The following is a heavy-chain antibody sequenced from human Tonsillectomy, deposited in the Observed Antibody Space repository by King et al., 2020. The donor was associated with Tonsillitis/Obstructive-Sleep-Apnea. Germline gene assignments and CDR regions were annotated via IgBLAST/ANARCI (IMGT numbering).Heavy chain of an antibody. Sequence: VQLVESGGGLVQPGGSLRLSCSASGFTFSTYGMHLVRQAPGKGLEYVSGISSNGGSTYYGDSVKGRFTISRDNSKDTLYLQVSSLRAEDTAVYCCVKEKVDIGATMEAYFYLGFWGRGTLVTVS. CDR1: GFTFSTYG. CDR2: ISSNGGST. D-gene: IGHD5-12*01. CDR3: VKEKVDIGATMEAYFYLGF. J-gene: IGHJ4*02. V-gene: IGHV3-64D*06.